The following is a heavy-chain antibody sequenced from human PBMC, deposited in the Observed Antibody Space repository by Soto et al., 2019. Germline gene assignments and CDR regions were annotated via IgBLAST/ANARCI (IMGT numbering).Heavy chain of an antibody. CDR2: IKQDGSEK. D-gene: IGHD6-19*01. Sequence: HPGGSLRLSCAACGFTFSSYWMSWVRQAPGKGLEWVANIKQDGSEKYYVDSVKGRFTISRDNAKNSLYLQMNCLRADATAFYYSARSLAENDAFDIWRQGTMFTVSS. CDR3: ARSLAENDAFDI. J-gene: IGHJ3*02. V-gene: IGHV3-7*01. CDR1: GFTFSSYW.